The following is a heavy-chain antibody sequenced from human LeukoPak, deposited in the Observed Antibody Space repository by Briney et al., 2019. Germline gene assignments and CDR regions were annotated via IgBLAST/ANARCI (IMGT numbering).Heavy chain of an antibody. CDR1: GFTFSSYA. CDR2: ILYDGSNK. J-gene: IGHJ4*02. Sequence: GGSLRLSCAASGFTFSSYAMSWVRQAPGKGLEWVAVILYDGSNKYYADSVKGRFTISRDNSKNTLYLQMNSLRADDTAVYYCARDNFARGGYYYGSGSEVGYWGQGTLVTVSS. V-gene: IGHV3-30-3*01. CDR3: ARDNFARGGYYYGSGSEVGY. D-gene: IGHD3-10*01.